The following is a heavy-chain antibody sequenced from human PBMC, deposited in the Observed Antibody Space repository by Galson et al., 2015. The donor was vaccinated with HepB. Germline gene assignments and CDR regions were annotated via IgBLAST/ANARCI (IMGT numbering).Heavy chain of an antibody. CDR3: ARDDGVAPPY. V-gene: IGHV3-33*01. CDR1: GFTFRSYG. CDR2: IWYDGSNT. J-gene: IGHJ4*02. Sequence: SLRLSCAASGFTFRSYGMHWVRQAPGKGLEWVAVIWYDGSNTYYADSVKGRFTISRDNSKNTLYLQMNSLRAEDTAVYYCARDDGVAPPYWGQGTLVTVSS. D-gene: IGHD2-8*01.